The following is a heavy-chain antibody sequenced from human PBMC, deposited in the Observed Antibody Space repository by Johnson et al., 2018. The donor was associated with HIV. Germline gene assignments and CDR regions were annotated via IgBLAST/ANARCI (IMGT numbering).Heavy chain of an antibody. V-gene: IGHV3-66*01. Sequence: VQLVESGGGLVQPGGSLRLSCAASGFTVSSNYMNWVRQAPGKGLEWVSLIYGGGTTYYADSVKGRFTISRDNSKNTLYLQMNSLRVEDTAVYYCAREQELIGERAFDIWGQGTMVTVSS. CDR1: GFTVSSNY. J-gene: IGHJ3*02. D-gene: IGHD6-13*01. CDR2: IYGGGTT. CDR3: AREQELIGERAFDI.